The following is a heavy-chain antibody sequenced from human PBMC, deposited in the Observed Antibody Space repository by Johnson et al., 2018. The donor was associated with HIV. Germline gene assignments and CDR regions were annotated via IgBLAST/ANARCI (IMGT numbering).Heavy chain of an antibody. V-gene: IGHV3-23*04. CDR1: GFTFSSYG. CDR3: ARVGVSGYDLAAFDI. D-gene: IGHD5-12*01. Sequence: VQLVESGGGVVQPGRSLRLSCAASGFTFSSYGMHWVRQAPGKGLEWVSAISGSGGSTYYADSVKGRFTISRDNSKNTLYLQMNSLRAEDTAVYYCARVGVSGYDLAAFDIWGQGTMVTVSS. CDR2: ISGSGGST. J-gene: IGHJ3*02.